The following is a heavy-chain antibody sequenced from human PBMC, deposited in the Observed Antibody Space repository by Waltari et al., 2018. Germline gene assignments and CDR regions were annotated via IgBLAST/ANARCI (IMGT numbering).Heavy chain of an antibody. CDR2: IYTSGST. V-gene: IGHV4-4*07. Sequence: QVQLQESGPGLVKPSETLSLTCTVSGGSISSYYWSWIRQPAGKGLEWIGRIYTSGSTNYNPSLKSRVTMSVDTSKNQFSLKLSSVTAADTAMYYCAREVVAAAPLYYYYGMDVWGQGTTVTVSS. CDR3: AREVVAAAPLYYYYGMDV. D-gene: IGHD2-15*01. CDR1: GGSISSYY. J-gene: IGHJ6*02.